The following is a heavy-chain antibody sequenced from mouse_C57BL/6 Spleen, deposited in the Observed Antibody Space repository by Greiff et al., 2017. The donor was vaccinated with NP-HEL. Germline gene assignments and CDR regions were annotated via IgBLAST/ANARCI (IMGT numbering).Heavy chain of an antibody. CDR2: INYDGSST. J-gene: IGHJ2*01. CDR3: ARGGYYGSSPFDY. CDR1: GFTFSDYY. V-gene: IGHV5-16*01. D-gene: IGHD1-1*01. Sequence: EVQVVESEGGLVQPGSSMKLSCTASGFTFSDYYMAWVRQVPEKGLEWVANINYDGSSTYYLDSLKSRFIISRDNAKNILYLQMSSLKSEDTATYYCARGGYYGSSPFDYWGQGTTLTVSS.